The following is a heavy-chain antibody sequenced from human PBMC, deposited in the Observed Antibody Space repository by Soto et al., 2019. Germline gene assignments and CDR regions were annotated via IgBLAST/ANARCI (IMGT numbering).Heavy chain of an antibody. Sequence: EVQLVESGGDLVQPGGSLRLSCAASGFTFSSYWMHWVRQAPGKGLVWVSHINSDGSSTVYADSVKGRFTISRDNAXTXXYLQMNSLRAEDTAVYYCARGGAVAAIYYYYGMDVWGQGTTVTVSS. V-gene: IGHV3-74*01. CDR2: INSDGSST. CDR1: GFTFSSYW. CDR3: ARGGAVAAIYYYYGMDV. J-gene: IGHJ6*02. D-gene: IGHD6-19*01.